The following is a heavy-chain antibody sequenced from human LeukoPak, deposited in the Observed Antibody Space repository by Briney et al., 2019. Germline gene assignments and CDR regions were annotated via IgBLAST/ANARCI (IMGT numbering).Heavy chain of an antibody. CDR3: ARNHYYDSSGQPYYFDY. CDR2: ISAYNGNT. J-gene: IGHJ4*02. V-gene: IGHV1-18*01. D-gene: IGHD3-22*01. Sequence: GSVKVSCKSSGYTFTSYGIIWVRQAPGQGLEWMGWISAYNGNTSYAQKLQGRVTMTTDTSTSTAYMELRSLRSDDTAVYYCARNHYYDSSGQPYYFDYWGQGTLVTVSS. CDR1: GYTFTSYG.